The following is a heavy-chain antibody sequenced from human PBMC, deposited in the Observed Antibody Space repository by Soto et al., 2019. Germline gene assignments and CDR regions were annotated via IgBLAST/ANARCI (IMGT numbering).Heavy chain of an antibody. CDR3: ARDVTDFWSGHEGMDV. Sequence: SETLSLTCTVSGGSISTGGYYWTWIRQHPGKGREWIGYIYYSGSTYYNPSLKSRVTISVDTSKNQFSLKLTSVTAADTAVYYCARDVTDFWSGHEGMDVWGQGTTVTVSS. D-gene: IGHD3-3*01. V-gene: IGHV4-31*03. J-gene: IGHJ6*02. CDR2: IYYSGST. CDR1: GGSISTGGYY.